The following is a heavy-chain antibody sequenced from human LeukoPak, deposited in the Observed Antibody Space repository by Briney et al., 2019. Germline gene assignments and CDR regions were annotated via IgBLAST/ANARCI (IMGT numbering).Heavy chain of an antibody. CDR3: AREGGYSGYDFCFDY. CDR1: GFTFSSYS. J-gene: IGHJ4*02. Sequence: KPGGSLRLSCAASGFTFSSYSMNWVRQAPGKGLEWVSSISSSSSYIYYADSVKGRFTISRDNAKNSLYLQMNSLRAEDTAMYYCAREGGYSGYDFCFDYWGQGTLVTASS. V-gene: IGHV3-21*01. D-gene: IGHD5-12*01. CDR2: ISSSSSYI.